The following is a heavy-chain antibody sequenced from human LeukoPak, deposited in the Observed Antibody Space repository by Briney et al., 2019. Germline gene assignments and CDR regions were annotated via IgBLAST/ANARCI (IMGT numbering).Heavy chain of an antibody. V-gene: IGHV3-9*01. CDR3: ARTYSSGWYGYYYYYMDV. CDR1: GFTFDDYA. J-gene: IGHJ6*03. D-gene: IGHD6-19*01. CDR2: ISWNSGSI. Sequence: GRSLRLSCAASGFTFDDYAMHWVRQAPGKGLEWVSGISWNSGSIGYADSVKGRFTISRDNAKNSLYLQMNSLRAEDTALYYCARTYSSGWYGYYYYYMDVWGKGTTVTVSS.